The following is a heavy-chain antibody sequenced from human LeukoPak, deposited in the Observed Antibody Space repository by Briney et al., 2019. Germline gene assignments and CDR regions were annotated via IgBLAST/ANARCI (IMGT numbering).Heavy chain of an antibody. D-gene: IGHD4-17*01. V-gene: IGHV4-30-4*08. CDR2: IYYSGST. Sequence: PSQTLSLTCTVSGGSISSGDYYWSWIRQPPGKGREWIGYIYYSGSTYYNPSLKSRVTISVDTSKNQFSLKLSSVTAADTAVYYCARAYGDSGHFQHWGQGTLVTVSS. J-gene: IGHJ1*01. CDR3: ARAYGDSGHFQH. CDR1: GGSISSGDYY.